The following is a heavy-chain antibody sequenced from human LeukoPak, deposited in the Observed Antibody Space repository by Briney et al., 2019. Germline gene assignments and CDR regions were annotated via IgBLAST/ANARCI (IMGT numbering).Heavy chain of an antibody. Sequence: GGSLRLSCAVSGFIFKDFPMTWVRQAPGKGLEWLSGISAGGDLTFHADSLKGRFTISRDNYKNTLYLQMDSLRAEDTAVYYCAKSLFTSTAGSGRASDIWGQGTMVTVSS. CDR1: GFIFKDFP. CDR2: ISAGGDLT. J-gene: IGHJ3*02. CDR3: AKSLFTSTAGSGRASDI. D-gene: IGHD2-2*01. V-gene: IGHV3-23*01.